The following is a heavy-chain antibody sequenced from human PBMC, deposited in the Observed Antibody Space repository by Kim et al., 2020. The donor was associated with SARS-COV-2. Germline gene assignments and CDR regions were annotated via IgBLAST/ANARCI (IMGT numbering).Heavy chain of an antibody. Sequence: GGSLRLSCSASGFTFSSYAMHWVRQAPGKGLKYVSAISSNGGSTYYADSVKGRFTISRDNSKNTLYIQMSSLRAEDTAVYYCVKEGSYSSGPRGYWYFDL. V-gene: IGHV3-64D*06. CDR1: GFTFSSYA. D-gene: IGHD6-19*01. CDR2: ISSNGGST. J-gene: IGHJ2*01. CDR3: VKEGSYSSGPRGYWYFDL.